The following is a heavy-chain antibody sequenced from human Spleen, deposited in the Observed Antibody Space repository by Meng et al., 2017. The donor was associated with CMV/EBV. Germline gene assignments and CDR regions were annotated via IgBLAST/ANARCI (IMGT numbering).Heavy chain of an antibody. Sequence: GGSLRLSCAASGFTFSNAWMSWVRQAPGKGLEWVGRIESKTDGGTTDYAAPVKGRFTISRDKSMNTLYLQMNSLRADDTAVYYCARDLRATWNNFPSVMDVWGQGTTVTVSS. CDR3: ARDLRATWNNFPSVMDV. V-gene: IGHV3-15*04. J-gene: IGHJ6*02. D-gene: IGHD1/OR15-1a*01. CDR2: IESKTDGGTT. CDR1: GFTFSNAW.